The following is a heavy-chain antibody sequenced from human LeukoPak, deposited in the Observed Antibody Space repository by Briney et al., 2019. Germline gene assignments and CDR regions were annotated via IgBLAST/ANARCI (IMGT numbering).Heavy chain of an antibody. CDR1: GFTFSSYA. D-gene: IGHD5-12*01. CDR3: AKVVVGTNNALDY. Sequence: RPGGSLRLSCAASGFTFSSYAMSWVRQAPGKGLEWVSIISGSGDTTYYAGSVKGRFTISRDNPKSTVYLQMNSLRAEDTAVYYCAKVVVGTNNALDYWGQGTLVTVSS. V-gene: IGHV3-23*01. CDR2: ISGSGDTT. J-gene: IGHJ4*02.